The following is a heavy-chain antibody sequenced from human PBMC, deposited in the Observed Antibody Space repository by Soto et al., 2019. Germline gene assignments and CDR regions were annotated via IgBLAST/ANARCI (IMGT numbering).Heavy chain of an antibody. D-gene: IGHD6-6*01. CDR1: GGSFSGYY. J-gene: IGHJ6*02. V-gene: IGHV4-34*01. CDR2: INHSGST. Sequence: PSETLSLTCAVYGGSFSGYYWSWIRQPPGKGLEWIGEINHSGSTNYNPSLKSRVTISVDTSKNQFSLKLSSVTAADTAVYYCARGGEGYSSSSKYYGMDVGGQGTTFTVSS. CDR3: ARGGEGYSSSSKYYGMDV.